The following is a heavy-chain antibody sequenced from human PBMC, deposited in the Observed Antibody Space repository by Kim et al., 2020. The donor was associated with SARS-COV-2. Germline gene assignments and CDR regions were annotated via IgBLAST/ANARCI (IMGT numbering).Heavy chain of an antibody. J-gene: IGHJ4*02. CDR2: IIPIFGTA. V-gene: IGHV1-69*13. CDR3: ARWERWTNYFDY. D-gene: IGHD1-26*01. Sequence: SVKVSCKASGGTFSSYAISWVRQAPGQGLEWMGGIIPIFGTANYAQKFQGRVTITADESTSTAYMELSSLRSEDTAVYYCARWERWTNYFDYWGQGTLVTVSS. CDR1: GGTFSSYA.